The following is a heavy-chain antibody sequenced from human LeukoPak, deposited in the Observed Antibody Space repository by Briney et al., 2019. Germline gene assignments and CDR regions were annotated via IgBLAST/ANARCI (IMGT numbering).Heavy chain of an antibody. Sequence: SETLSLTCTVSGGSISSYYWSWIRQPAGKGLEWIGRIYTSGSTNYNPSLKSRVTMSVDTSKNQFSLKLSSVTAADTAVYYCARDGSNWNDSNWFDPWGQGTLVTVSS. D-gene: IGHD1-20*01. J-gene: IGHJ5*02. V-gene: IGHV4-4*07. CDR3: ARDGSNWNDSNWFDP. CDR2: IYTSGST. CDR1: GGSISSYY.